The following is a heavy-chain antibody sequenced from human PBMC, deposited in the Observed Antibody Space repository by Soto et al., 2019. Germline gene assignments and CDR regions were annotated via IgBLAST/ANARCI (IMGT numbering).Heavy chain of an antibody. J-gene: IGHJ4*02. CDR2: IYYSGST. Sequence: QVQLQESGPGLVKPSETLSLTCTVSGGSISSYYWSWIRQPPGKGLEWIGYIYYSGSTKYNPSLESRVTISVDTSKNQCSLKLSSVTAADTAVYYCARDRRYYGAGSYYPPEDWGQGTLVTVSS. CDR3: ARDRRYYGAGSYYPPED. D-gene: IGHD3-10*01. V-gene: IGHV4-59*01. CDR1: GGSISSYY.